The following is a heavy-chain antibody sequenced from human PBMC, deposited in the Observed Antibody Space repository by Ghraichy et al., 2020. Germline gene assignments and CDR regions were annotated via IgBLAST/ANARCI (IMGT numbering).Heavy chain of an antibody. CDR1: GFSFNNYA. D-gene: IGHD1-26*01. Sequence: GESLNISCAASGFSFNNYAMSWVRQAPGKGLEWVSAISSSGDNTYYADSVQGRFTISRDNSRSTLYLQMSSLRAEDTAVYYCPKGGRAATSAIGPDYFDSLGQGTLVTVSS. V-gene: IGHV3-23*01. J-gene: IGHJ4*02. CDR2: ISSSGDNT. CDR3: PKGGRAATSAIGPDYFDS.